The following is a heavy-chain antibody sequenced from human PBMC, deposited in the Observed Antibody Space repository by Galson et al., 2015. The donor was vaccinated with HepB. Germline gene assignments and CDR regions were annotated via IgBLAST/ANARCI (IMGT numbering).Heavy chain of an antibody. D-gene: IGHD5-24*01. V-gene: IGHV1-2*02. Sequence: SVKVSCKASGYTFTDYYIHWVRQAPGQGLEWMGWIKPNSGGTNYAQRFQGRVTMTRDTSISTAYMELSRLRSDDTAVYYCAGPRRATGLDYWGQGTLVTVSS. CDR1: GYTFTDYY. J-gene: IGHJ4*02. CDR3: AGPRRATGLDY. CDR2: IKPNSGGT.